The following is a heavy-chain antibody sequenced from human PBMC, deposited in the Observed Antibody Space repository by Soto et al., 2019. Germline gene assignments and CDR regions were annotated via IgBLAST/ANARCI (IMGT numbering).Heavy chain of an antibody. CDR3: ARGYGSGSYWVY. CDR2: IDRSGST. CDR1: GGSFSGFY. J-gene: IGHJ4*02. Sequence: PSETLSLTCAVYGGSFSGFYWSWIRQPPGKGLEWIGEIDRSGSTNYNPSLKSRVSMSVDTSKNQFSLKLSSVTAADTAVYFCARGYGSGSYWVYWGQGTLVTVS. D-gene: IGHD3-10*01. V-gene: IGHV4-34*01.